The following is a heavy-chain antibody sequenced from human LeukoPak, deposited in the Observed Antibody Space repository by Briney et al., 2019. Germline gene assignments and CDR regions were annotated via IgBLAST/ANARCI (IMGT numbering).Heavy chain of an antibody. D-gene: IGHD3-22*01. J-gene: IGHJ4*02. CDR3: ARAYYYVSSANYYPPDY. CDR2: INTDGSST. CDR1: GFTLSSYW. Sequence: GGSLRLSCAASGFTLSSYWMHWVRHAPGKGLVWVSRINTDGSSTTYADSVKGRFTISRDNAKNTLYLQMSSLRAEDTAVYYCARAYYYVSSANYYPPDYWGQGTLVTVSS. V-gene: IGHV3-74*01.